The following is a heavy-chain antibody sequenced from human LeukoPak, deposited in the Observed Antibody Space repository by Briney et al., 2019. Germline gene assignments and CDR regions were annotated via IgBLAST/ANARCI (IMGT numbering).Heavy chain of an antibody. CDR1: GFTFDDYG. CDR3: ARGIAVRKVLHAFAI. Sequence: GGSLRPSCAASGFTFDDYGMTWVRQAPGKGLEWVSGINYNGGSTGYADSVQGRFTISRDNAKNSLYLQMNSLRAEDTALYYCARGIAVRKVLHAFAIWGQGTMVTVSS. V-gene: IGHV3-20*04. CDR2: INYNGGST. D-gene: IGHD6-19*01. J-gene: IGHJ3*02.